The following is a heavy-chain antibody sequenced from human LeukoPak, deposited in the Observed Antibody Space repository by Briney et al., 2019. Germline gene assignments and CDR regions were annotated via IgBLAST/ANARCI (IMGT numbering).Heavy chain of an antibody. D-gene: IGHD3-9*01. CDR3: AREGPLTGYFDYYYYYGMDV. CDR1: GGTFSSYA. Sequence: ASVKVSCKASGGTFSSYAISWVRQAPGQGLEWMGWISAYNGNTNYAQKLQGRVTMTTDTSTSTAYMGLRSLRSDDTAVYYCAREGPLTGYFDYYYYYGMDVWGQGTTVTVSS. J-gene: IGHJ6*02. V-gene: IGHV1-18*01. CDR2: ISAYNGNT.